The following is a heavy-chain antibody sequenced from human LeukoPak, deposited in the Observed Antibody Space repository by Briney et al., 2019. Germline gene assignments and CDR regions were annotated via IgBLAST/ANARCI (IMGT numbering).Heavy chain of an antibody. V-gene: IGHV1-24*01. J-gene: IGHJ4*02. CDR2: FDPEDGET. D-gene: IGHD3-22*01. CDR1: GYTLTELS. Sequence: ASVKVSCKVSGYTLTELSMHWVRQAPGKGLEWMGGFDPEDGETIYAQKFQSRVTMTEDTSTDTAYMELSSLRSEDTAVYYCATLYDSSGYSFDYWGQGTLVTVSS. CDR3: ATLYDSSGYSFDY.